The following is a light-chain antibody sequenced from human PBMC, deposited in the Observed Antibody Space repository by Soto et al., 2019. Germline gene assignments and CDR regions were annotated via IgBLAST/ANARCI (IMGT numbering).Light chain of an antibody. Sequence: EIVMTQSPATLSVSPGERATLSCRASQSVNSNLAWYQQKPGQAPKVLIYGASSRATGIPARFSGSGSGTEFTLTISSLQSEDFALYYCQQYEDWLPYTFGQGTKVDSK. V-gene: IGKV3D-15*01. CDR3: QQYEDWLPYT. J-gene: IGKJ2*01. CDR2: GAS. CDR1: QSVNSN.